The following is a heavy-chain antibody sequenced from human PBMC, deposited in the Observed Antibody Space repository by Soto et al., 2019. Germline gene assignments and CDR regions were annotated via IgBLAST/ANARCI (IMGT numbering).Heavy chain of an antibody. D-gene: IGHD1-26*01. CDR1: GFTFSSYS. CDR3: ASDILGSYYYYSRMDA. V-gene: IGHV3-48*02. Sequence: GGSLRLSCAASGFTFSSYSMNWVRQAPGTGLGWVSYISSSSSTIYYADSVKGRFTISRDNATNSLYLQMNSLRDDDTAAYYLASDILGSYYYYSRMDAWAKGTTV. J-gene: IGHJ6*04. CDR2: ISSSSSTI.